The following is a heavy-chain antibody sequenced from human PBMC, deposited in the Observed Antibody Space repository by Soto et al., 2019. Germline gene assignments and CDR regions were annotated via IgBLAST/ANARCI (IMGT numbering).Heavy chain of an antibody. CDR1: GGSISSGGYY. V-gene: IGHV4-31*03. J-gene: IGHJ6*02. Sequence: QVQLQESGPGLVKPSQTLSLTCTVSGGSISSGGYYWSWIRQHPGKGLEWIGYIYYSGSTYYNPSLKSGVTFLVDASKNQFSLKLSSVTAAATAVYCCAASCVACGGFNYYGMDVWGQGTTVTVSS. CDR3: AASCVACGGFNYYGMDV. D-gene: IGHD5-12*01. CDR2: IYYSGST.